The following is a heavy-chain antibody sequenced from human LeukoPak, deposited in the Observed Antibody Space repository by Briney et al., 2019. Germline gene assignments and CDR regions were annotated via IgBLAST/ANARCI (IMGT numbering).Heavy chain of an antibody. CDR3: ARGSGTGIAAAPADY. CDR1: GFTFSSYS. J-gene: IGHJ4*02. V-gene: IGHV3-48*01. D-gene: IGHD6-13*01. Sequence: GGSLRLSCAASGFTFSSYSINWVRQAPGKGLEWVSYISSSSSTIYYADSVKGRFTISRDNAKNSLYLQMNSLRAEDTAVYYCARGSGTGIAAAPADYWGQGTLVTVSS. CDR2: ISSSSSTI.